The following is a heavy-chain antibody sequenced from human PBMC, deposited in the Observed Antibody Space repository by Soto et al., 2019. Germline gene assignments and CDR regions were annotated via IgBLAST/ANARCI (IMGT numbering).Heavy chain of an antibody. CDR2: ISAAGDP. V-gene: IGHV3-13*05. Sequence: EVQLVESGGGLVQPGGSLRLSCEASGFTFRNYDMHWVRQGTGKGLEWVSGISAAGDPDYADSVEGRIPISRENAQNSFCLQMTRLRVGDTAVYYCARTDRDFYGLDVWGQGPTVIVSS. J-gene: IGHJ6*02. CDR3: ARTDRDFYGLDV. CDR1: GFTFRNYD.